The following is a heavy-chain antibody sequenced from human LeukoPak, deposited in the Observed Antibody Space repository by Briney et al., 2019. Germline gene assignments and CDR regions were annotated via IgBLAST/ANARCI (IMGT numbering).Heavy chain of an antibody. CDR3: ARRFTGRCGVFDY. CDR2: VTNSGGYT. V-gene: IGHV3-11*03. CDR1: GFTFSDYY. Sequence: GGSLRLSCAASGFTFSDYYMSWIRQAPGEGLQWVSYVTNSGGYTNYADSVKGRFTISRDNAKASLYLQMNSLRAEDTAVYYCARRFTGRCGVFDYWGQGTLVTVSS. D-gene: IGHD1-26*01. J-gene: IGHJ4*02.